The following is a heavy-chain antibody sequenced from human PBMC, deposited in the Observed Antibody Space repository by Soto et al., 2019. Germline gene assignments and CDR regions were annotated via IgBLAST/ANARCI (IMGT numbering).Heavy chain of an antibody. D-gene: IGHD1-1*01. CDR3: ARHTPLQLKRGYYFNMDV. Sequence: SETLSLTCTVSGGSINSYYWSWIRQPPGKGLEWIGYIYYDGSTNYNPSLKSRVTILVDRSKDQFSLKLSSVTAADTAVYYYARHTPLQLKRGYYFNMDVWGQGTTVTVSS. V-gene: IGHV4-59*08. J-gene: IGHJ6*02. CDR2: IYYDGST. CDR1: GGSINSYY.